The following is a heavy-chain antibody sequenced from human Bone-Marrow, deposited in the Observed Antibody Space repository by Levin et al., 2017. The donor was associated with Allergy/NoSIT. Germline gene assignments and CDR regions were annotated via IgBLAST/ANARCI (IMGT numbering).Heavy chain of an antibody. J-gene: IGHJ5*02. CDR2: ISRTTSTI. CDR3: AKDQQWEFPHWSDP. D-gene: IGHD6-19*01. CDR1: GFTFSDYG. V-gene: IGHV3-48*01. Sequence: PGGSLRLSCAASGFTFSDYGMTWVRQAPGKGLEWLSYISRTTSTIKYAESVKGRFTISRDNVNNALYLQMNSLRAEDTGVYYCAKDQQWEFPHWSDPWGQGTLVTVSS.